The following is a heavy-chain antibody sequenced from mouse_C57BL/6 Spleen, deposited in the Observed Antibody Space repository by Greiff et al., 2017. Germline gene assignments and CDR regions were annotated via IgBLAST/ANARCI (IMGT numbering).Heavy chain of an antibody. Sequence: VQGVESGPELVKPGASVKISCKASGYAFSSSWMNWVKQRPGKGLEWIGRIYPGDGDTNYNGKFKGKATLTAAKSSSTAYMQLNSLTSEDSAVYFCARADSYGRRHFDDWGLGTTLTVSS. CDR2: IYPGDGDT. J-gene: IGHJ2*01. D-gene: IGHD1-1*01. CDR1: GYAFSSSW. CDR3: ARADSYGRRHFDD. V-gene: IGHV1-82*01.